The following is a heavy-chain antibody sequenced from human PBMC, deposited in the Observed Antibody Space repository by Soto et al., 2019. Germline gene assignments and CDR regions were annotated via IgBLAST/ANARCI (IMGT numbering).Heavy chain of an antibody. CDR1: GGSISNYY. V-gene: IGHV4-59*08. Sequence: SETLSLTCTVSGGSISNYYWSWIRQPPGKGLEWIGYIYYSGSTNYNPSLKSRVTISVDTSKNQFSLKLNSVTAADTAMYYCARISAWPYRWFDPWGQGTQVTVSS. CDR3: ARISAWPYRWFDP. D-gene: IGHD1-1*01. J-gene: IGHJ5*02. CDR2: IYYSGST.